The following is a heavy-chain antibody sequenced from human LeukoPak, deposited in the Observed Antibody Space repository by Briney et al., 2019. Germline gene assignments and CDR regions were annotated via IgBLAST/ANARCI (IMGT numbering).Heavy chain of an antibody. V-gene: IGHV5-51*01. D-gene: IGHD4-23*01. CDR2: NYRGGSDT. CDR1: GYCITNYW. Sequence: GAFLQTSCKGSGYCITNYWSGLGRPMPGEGLGLVGINYRGGSDTRYSPSFQGQATISAGKTTSAAYLQSSSLQASDTGMYYCARQTEATAGDYGGYDWFDPWGQGTLVTVSS. CDR3: ARQTEATAGDYGGYDWFDP. J-gene: IGHJ5*02.